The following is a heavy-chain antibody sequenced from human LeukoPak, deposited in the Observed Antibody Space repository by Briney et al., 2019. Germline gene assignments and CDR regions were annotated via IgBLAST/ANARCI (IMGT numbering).Heavy chain of an antibody. J-gene: IGHJ4*02. Sequence: GGSLRLSCATSGFTLNKYWLNWVRQAPGKGLEWVANIEEDGNKRNYVDSVKGRFTISRDNVKNSLYLQMNSLRAEDTAVYYCARGRHTALWGQGTLVTVSS. CDR2: IEEDGNKR. CDR1: GFTLNKYW. D-gene: IGHD5-18*01. V-gene: IGHV3-7*01. CDR3: ARGRHTAL.